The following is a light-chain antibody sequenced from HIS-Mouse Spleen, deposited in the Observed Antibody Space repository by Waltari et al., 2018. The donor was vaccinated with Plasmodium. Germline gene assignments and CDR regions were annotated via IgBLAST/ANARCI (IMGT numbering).Light chain of an antibody. J-gene: IGKJ4*01. V-gene: IGKV3-11*01. CDR1: QSVSSY. Sequence: EIVFTQSPATLSLSPGERATLSCRASQSVSSYLAWYQQKPGQAPRLLIYYASNRATGIPARFSGSGSGTDFTLTISSLEPEDFAVYYCQQRSNWPLTFGGGTKVEIK. CDR2: YAS. CDR3: QQRSNWPLT.